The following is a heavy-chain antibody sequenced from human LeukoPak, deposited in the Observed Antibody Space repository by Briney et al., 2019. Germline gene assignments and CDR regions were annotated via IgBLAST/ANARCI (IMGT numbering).Heavy chain of an antibody. CDR1: GGSISSYY. D-gene: IGHD1-14*01. J-gene: IGHJ6*02. Sequence: SETLSLTCTVSGGSISSYYWNWIRQPPGKGLEWIGYIYYSGSTNYNPSLKSRVTISVDTSKNQFSLKLSSVTAADTAVYYCARSGITYYYGMDVWGQGTTVTVSS. CDR3: ARSGITYYYGMDV. V-gene: IGHV4-59*01. CDR2: IYYSGST.